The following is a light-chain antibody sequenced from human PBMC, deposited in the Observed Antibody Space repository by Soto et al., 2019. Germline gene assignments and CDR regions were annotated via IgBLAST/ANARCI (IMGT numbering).Light chain of an antibody. CDR1: QSILYSSNNKNF. V-gene: IGKV4-1*01. Sequence: DIVMTQSPDSLAVSLGERATINCKSSQSILYSSNNKNFIAWFQQKPGQPPKLLIYWASTRESGVPDRFSGSGSGTDFTLTISSLQAEDVAVYYCQQHYDTPWTFGQGTKVEIK. CDR2: WAS. J-gene: IGKJ1*01. CDR3: QQHYDTPWT.